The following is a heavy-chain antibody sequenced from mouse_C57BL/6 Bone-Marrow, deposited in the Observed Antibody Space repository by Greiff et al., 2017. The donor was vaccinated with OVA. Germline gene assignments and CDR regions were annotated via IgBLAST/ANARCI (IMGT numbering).Heavy chain of an antibody. CDR2: IYPGDGDT. Sequence: QVQLQQSGPELVKPGASVKISCKASGYAFSSSWMNWVKQRPGKGLEWIGRIYPGDGDTNYNGKFKGKATLTADKSSSTAYMQLSSLTSEDSAVYFCARSRPPWFAYWGQGTLVTVSA. J-gene: IGHJ3*01. V-gene: IGHV1-82*01. CDR1: GYAFSSSW. CDR3: ARSRPPWFAY. D-gene: IGHD6-1*01.